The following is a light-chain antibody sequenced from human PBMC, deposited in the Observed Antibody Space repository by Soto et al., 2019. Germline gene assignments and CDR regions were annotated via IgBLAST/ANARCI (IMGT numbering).Light chain of an antibody. V-gene: IGKV1-6*01. CDR2: AAS. CDR1: QDIRND. Sequence: AIQMTQSPSSLPASVGDTVTITCRASQDIRNDLTWYQQKSGKAPKLLIFAASSLQSGVPSRFSGSGFGPDFTLTISSLQPEDSAISYCQQADTFPITFGQGTRLEIK. CDR3: QQADTFPIT. J-gene: IGKJ5*01.